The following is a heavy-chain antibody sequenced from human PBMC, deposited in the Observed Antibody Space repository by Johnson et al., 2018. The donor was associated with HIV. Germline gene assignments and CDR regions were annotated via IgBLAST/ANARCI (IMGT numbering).Heavy chain of an antibody. CDR2: IGSAGDT. D-gene: IGHD4-23*01. Sequence: EQLVVSGGGLVQPGGSLRLSCAASGFTVSSFDMHWVRQVTGKGLEWVSTIGSAGDTYYPGSVKGRFTISRENAKNSLFLQMNSLRAEDTAVYYCAKVGATVITPRGEAFDIWGQGTMVTVSS. J-gene: IGHJ3*02. V-gene: IGHV3-13*01. CDR1: GFTVSSFD. CDR3: AKVGATVITPRGEAFDI.